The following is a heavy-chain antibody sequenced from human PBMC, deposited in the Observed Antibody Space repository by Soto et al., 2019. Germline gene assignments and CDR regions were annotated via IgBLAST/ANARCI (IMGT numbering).Heavy chain of an antibody. CDR3: ASCSGGSCYAKHNYYYYGMDV. J-gene: IGHJ6*02. CDR2: IIPIFGTA. Sequence: SVKVSCKASGGTFSSYAISWVRQAPGQGLVWMGGIIPIFGTANYAQKFQGRVTITADESTSTAYMELSSLRSEDTAVYYCASCSGGSCYAKHNYYYYGMDVWGQGTTVTVSS. CDR1: GGTFSSYA. V-gene: IGHV1-69*13. D-gene: IGHD2-15*01.